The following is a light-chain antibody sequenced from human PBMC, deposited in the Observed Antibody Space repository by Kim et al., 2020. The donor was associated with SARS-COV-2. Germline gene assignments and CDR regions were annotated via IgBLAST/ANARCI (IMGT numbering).Light chain of an antibody. CDR2: DAS. J-gene: IGKJ5*01. CDR1: QSVRGQ. V-gene: IGKV3-11*01. CDR3: HQRLSWPIT. Sequence: EIVLTQSPATMSLSPGERATLSCRASQSVRGQVAWYPQKPGQAPRLLIYDASNRATGIPARFSGSGSGTDFTLTISSLEPEDFAVYYCHQRLSWPITFGQGTRLEIK.